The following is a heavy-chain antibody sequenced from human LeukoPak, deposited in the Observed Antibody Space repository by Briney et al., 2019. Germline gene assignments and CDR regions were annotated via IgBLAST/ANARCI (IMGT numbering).Heavy chain of an antibody. Sequence: ASVKVSCKASGYTFTSYYMHWVRQAPGQGLEWMGIINPSGGSTSYAQKFQGRVTMTRDTSTSTVYMELSSLRSEDTAVYYCARGTTVTTWGGNWFDPWGQGTLVTVSS. V-gene: IGHV1-46*01. CDR2: INPSGGST. J-gene: IGHJ5*02. CDR3: ARGTTVTTWGGNWFDP. CDR1: GYTFTSYY. D-gene: IGHD4-17*01.